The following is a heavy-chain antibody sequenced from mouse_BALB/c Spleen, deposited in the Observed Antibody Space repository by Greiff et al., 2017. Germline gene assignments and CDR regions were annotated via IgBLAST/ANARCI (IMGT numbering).Heavy chain of an antibody. CDR1: GFTFSSFG. V-gene: IGHV5-17*02. CDR2: ISSGSSTI. D-gene: IGHD4-1*01. CDR3: ATPGTRGYAMDY. Sequence: EVQRVESGGGLVQPGGSRKLSCAASGFTFSSFGMHWVRQAPEKGLEWVAYISSGSSTIYYADTVKGRFTISRDNPKNTLFLQMTSLRSEDTAMYYCATPGTRGYAMDYWGQGTSVTVSS. J-gene: IGHJ4*01.